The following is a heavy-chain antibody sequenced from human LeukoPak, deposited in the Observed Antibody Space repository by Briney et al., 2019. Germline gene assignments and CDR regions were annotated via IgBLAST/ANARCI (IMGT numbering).Heavy chain of an antibody. V-gene: IGHV1-2*02. CDR1: GYPFTGYY. D-gene: IGHD3-9*01. CDR3: ARDDYDILRLDY. CDR2: INPNSGGT. J-gene: IGHJ4*02. Sequence: ASVKVSWKASGYPFTGYYMHWVRKAPGQGLEGMGWINPNSGGTNYAQKFQGRVTMTRDTSISTAYMELSRLRSDDTAVYYCARDDYDILRLDYWGQGTLVTVSS.